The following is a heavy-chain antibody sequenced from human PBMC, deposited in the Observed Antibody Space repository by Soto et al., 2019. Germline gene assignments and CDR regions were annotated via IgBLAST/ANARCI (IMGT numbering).Heavy chain of an antibody. V-gene: IGHV1-69*13. CDR2: IIPIFGTA. J-gene: IGHJ4*02. CDR3: ARAKVYCSGGSCLLYYFDY. Sequence: GASVKVSCKASGGTFSSYAISWVRQAPGQGLEWMGGIIPIFGTANYAQKFQGRVTITADESTSTAYMELSSLRSEDTAVYYCARAKVYCSGGSCLLYYFDYWGQGTLVTVSS. D-gene: IGHD2-15*01. CDR1: GGTFSSYA.